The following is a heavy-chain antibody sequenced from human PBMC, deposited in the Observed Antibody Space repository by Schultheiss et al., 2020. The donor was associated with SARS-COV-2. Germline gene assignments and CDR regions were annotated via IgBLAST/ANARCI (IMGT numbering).Heavy chain of an antibody. V-gene: IGHV4-61*01. CDR2: IYYSGST. CDR1: GGSVSSGSYY. D-gene: IGHD6-6*01. Sequence: GSLRLSCTVSGGSVSSGSYYWSWIRQPPGKGLEWIGYIYYSGSTNYNPSLKSRVTISVDTSKNQFSLKLSSVTAADTAVYYCARDRSSSSSYYYYGMDVWGQGTTVTVSS. CDR3: ARDRSSSSSYYYYGMDV. J-gene: IGHJ6*02.